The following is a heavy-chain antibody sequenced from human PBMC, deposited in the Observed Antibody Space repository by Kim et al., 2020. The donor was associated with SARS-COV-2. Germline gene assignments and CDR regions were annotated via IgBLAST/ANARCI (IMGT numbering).Heavy chain of an antibody. D-gene: IGHD3-9*01. CDR3: ARVGSATGKDLYY. J-gene: IGHJ4*02. CDR1: GYTFTNYA. V-gene: IGHV1-3*04. CDR2: INTGNGNT. Sequence: ASVKVSCKASGYTFTNYAVHWVRQAPGQRLEWMGWINTGNGNTKYSQRFQGRVTITKHTSASTVYMELGSLRSEDTAVFYCARVGSATGKDLYYWGQGTLVAVSS.